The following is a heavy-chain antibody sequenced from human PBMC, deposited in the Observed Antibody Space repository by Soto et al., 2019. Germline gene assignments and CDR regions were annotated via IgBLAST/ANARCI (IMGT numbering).Heavy chain of an antibody. V-gene: IGHV1-69*04. CDR3: ARDLGQYAFDI. CDR1: GGTFSSYT. Sequence: SVKVSCKASGGTFSSYTISWVRQAPGQGLEWMGRIITILGIANYAQKFQGRVTITADKSTSTAYMELSSLRSEDTAVYYCARDLGQYAFDIWGQGTMVTVSS. CDR2: IITILGIA. J-gene: IGHJ3*02.